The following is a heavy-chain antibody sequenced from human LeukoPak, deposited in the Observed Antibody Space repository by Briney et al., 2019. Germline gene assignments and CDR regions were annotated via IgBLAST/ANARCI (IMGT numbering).Heavy chain of an antibody. J-gene: IGHJ4*02. Sequence: GGSLRLSCAPPGFTFSSYAMHWVCQAPGKGLEYVSAISSNGGNTYYANSVKGRFTISRDNSKNTLYLQMGSLRAEDMAVYFCAREEGCTNGVCYTHFFYWGQGTLVTVSS. D-gene: IGHD2-8*01. CDR1: GFTFSSYA. V-gene: IGHV3-64*01. CDR3: AREEGCTNGVCYTHFFY. CDR2: ISSNGGNT.